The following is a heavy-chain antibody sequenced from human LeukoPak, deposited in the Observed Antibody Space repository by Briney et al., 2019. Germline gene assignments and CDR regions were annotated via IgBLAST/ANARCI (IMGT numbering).Heavy chain of an antibody. Sequence: SGTLSLTCAVSGGSISSSIWWSWVRQPPGKGLEWIGEIYHSGTTNYNPSLKSRVTISVDTSKNQFSLKLSSVTAADTAVYYCARGPPGQQLVRRYFQHWGQGTLVTVSS. CDR2: IYHSGTT. V-gene: IGHV4-4*02. CDR1: GGSISSSIW. CDR3: ARGPPGQQLVRRYFQH. D-gene: IGHD6-13*01. J-gene: IGHJ1*01.